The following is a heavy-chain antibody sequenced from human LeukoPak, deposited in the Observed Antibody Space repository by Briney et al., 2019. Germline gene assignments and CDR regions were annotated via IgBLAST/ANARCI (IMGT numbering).Heavy chain of an antibody. J-gene: IGHJ4*02. Sequence: PSETLSLTCTVSGGSITSTNYYWPWIRQPPGKGPEWIGSVYYSGTTYYNPSLMSRATVSVDTSKNQFSLKLTSVTAADTAVYYCARGGKATVVTMWGQGILVTVSS. V-gene: IGHV4-39*07. CDR3: ARGGKATVVTM. CDR2: VYYSGTT. D-gene: IGHD4-23*01. CDR1: GGSITSTNYY.